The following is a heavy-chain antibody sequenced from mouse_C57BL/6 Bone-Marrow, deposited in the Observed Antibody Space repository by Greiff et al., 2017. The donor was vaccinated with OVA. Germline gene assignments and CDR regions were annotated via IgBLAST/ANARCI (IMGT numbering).Heavy chain of an antibody. CDR1: GFNIKDDY. J-gene: IGHJ2*01. Sequence: EVQLVESGAELVRPGASVKLSCTASGFNIKDDYMHWVKQRPEQGLEWIGWIDPENGDTEYASKVQGKATITADTSSNTAYLQLSSLTSEDTAVYYCTITTYYWGQGTTLTVSS. CDR2: IDPENGDT. D-gene: IGHD1-1*01. V-gene: IGHV14-4*01. CDR3: TITTYY.